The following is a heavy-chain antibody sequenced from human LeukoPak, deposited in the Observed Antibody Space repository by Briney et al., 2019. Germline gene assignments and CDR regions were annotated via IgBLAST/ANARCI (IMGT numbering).Heavy chain of an antibody. CDR2: ISGSGGST. J-gene: IGHJ4*02. Sequence: GGSLRLSCAASGFTFSSYGMSWVRQAPGEGLECVSAISGSGGSTYYADSVKGRFTISRDNSKNTLYLQMNSLRAEDTAVYYCAKDGGRDYDSSGYYDYWGQGTLVTVSS. CDR1: GFTFSSYG. D-gene: IGHD3-22*01. V-gene: IGHV3-23*01. CDR3: AKDGGRDYDSSGYYDY.